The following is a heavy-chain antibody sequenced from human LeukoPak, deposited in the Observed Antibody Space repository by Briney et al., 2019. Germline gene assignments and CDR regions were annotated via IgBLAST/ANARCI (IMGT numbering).Heavy chain of an antibody. V-gene: IGHV1-18*01. D-gene: IGHD4-17*01. Sequence: ASVTVSCKASGYTFTTYGISWVRQAPGQGLEWMGWISVFDGNTNYAQKFQGRVIMTTDTSTSTAYMELRSLRSDDTAVYYCARGLTTVTTSPFDDWGQGTLVTVSS. CDR2: ISVFDGNT. J-gene: IGHJ4*02. CDR3: ARGLTTVTTSPFDD. CDR1: GYTFTTYG.